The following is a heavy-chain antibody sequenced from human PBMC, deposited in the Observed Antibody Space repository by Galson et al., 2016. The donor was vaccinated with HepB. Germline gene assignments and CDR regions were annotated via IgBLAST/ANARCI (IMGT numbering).Heavy chain of an antibody. D-gene: IGHD2-21*01. CDR1: GFTFTDYY. CDR2: ISSSSSYT. J-gene: IGHJ3*01. CDR3: ARAPDPMTNAFDVIEDALDV. V-gene: IGHV3-11*03. Sequence: SLRLSCAASGFTFTDYYMSWIRQAPGKGPEWFSYISSSSSYTNYADSVKGRFTISRDNAKNSLYLQMNSLRAEDTAVDFCARAPDPMTNAFDVIEDALDVWGQGTTVIVSS.